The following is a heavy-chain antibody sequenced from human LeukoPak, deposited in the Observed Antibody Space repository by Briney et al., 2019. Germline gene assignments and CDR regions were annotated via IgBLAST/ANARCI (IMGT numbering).Heavy chain of an antibody. V-gene: IGHV3-21*01. J-gene: IGHJ4*02. D-gene: IGHD4-23*01. Sequence: PGRTLRLSCAASGFTFSSYSMNWNHQAPGKGLHWVSSSSSSSSYIYYADSVKGRFTISRDNAKNSLYLQMNSLRAEDTAVYYCARPLESLYGGNSGLDYWGQGTLVTVSS. CDR2: SSSSSSYI. CDR1: GFTFSSYS. CDR3: ARPLESLYGGNSGLDY.